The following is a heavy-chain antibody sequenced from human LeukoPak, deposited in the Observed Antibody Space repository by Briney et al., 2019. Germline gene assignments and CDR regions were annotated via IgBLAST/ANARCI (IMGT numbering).Heavy chain of an antibody. D-gene: IGHD3-10*01. CDR3: ARRRVAGNYYGSGSYYTNWFDP. V-gene: IGHV4-4*09. CDR2: IYTSGST. CDR1: GGSISSYY. J-gene: IGHJ5*02. Sequence: SETLSLTCTVSGGSISSYYWSWIRQPPGKGLEWIGYIYTSGSTNYNPSLKSRVTISVDTSKNQFSLKLSSVTAADTAVYYCARRRVAGNYYGSGSYYTNWFDPWGQGTPVTVSS.